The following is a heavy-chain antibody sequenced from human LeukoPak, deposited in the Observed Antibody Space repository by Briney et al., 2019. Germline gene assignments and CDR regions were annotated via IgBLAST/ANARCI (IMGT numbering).Heavy chain of an antibody. D-gene: IGHD3-9*01. CDR3: AKGLDFDWLEALSELDY. J-gene: IGHJ4*02. V-gene: IGHV3-30*18. Sequence: VGSLRLSCAASGFTFSSYGMHWVRQAPGKGLEWVAIISYDGSNKYYADSVKGRFTISRDNSKNTLYLQMNSLRAEDTAVYYCAKGLDFDWLEALSELDYWGQGTLVTVSS. CDR1: GFTFSSYG. CDR2: ISYDGSNK.